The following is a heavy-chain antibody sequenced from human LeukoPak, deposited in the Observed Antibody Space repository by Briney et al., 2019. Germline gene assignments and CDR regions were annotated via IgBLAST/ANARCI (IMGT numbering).Heavy chain of an antibody. J-gene: IGHJ3*02. V-gene: IGHV3-15*01. CDR2: IKRKNDLGTT. D-gene: IGHD1-7*01. CDR3: TAENFLYAFDI. Sequence: PSETLSLTCAVYGGSFSGYYWSWVRQAPGKGLEWVGRIKRKNDLGTTDYAAPVKARFTISRDDSKNTLYLQMNSLKTEDTAVYYCTAENFLYAFDIWGQGTMVTVSS. CDR1: GGSFSGYY.